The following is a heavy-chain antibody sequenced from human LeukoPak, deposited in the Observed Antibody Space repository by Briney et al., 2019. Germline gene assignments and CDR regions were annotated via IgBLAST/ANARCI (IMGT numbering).Heavy chain of an antibody. CDR1: GYTFTGYY. CDR3: ARVRDIVVVPAAQGAFDI. V-gene: IGHV1-2*02. J-gene: IGHJ3*02. Sequence: ASVKVSCKASGYTFTGYYMHWVRQAPGQGLKWMGWINPNSGGTSYAQKFQGRVTMTRDTSISTAYMELSRLRSDDTAVYYCARVRDIVVVPAAQGAFDIWGQGTMVTVSS. CDR2: INPNSGGT. D-gene: IGHD2-2*01.